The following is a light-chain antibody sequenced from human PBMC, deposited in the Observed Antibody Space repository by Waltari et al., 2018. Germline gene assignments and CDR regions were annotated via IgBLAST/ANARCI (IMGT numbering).Light chain of an antibody. CDR3: MQALQTPLT. V-gene: IGKV2-28*01. Sequence: EIVMTQSPLSLPVTPVEPTPPPCTAGQTLLHVNGYNYLDWYLQKPGQSPQLLIYLGSNRASGVPDRFSGSGSGTDFTLKISRVEAEDVGVYYCMQALQTPLTFGGGTKVEIK. J-gene: IGKJ4*01. CDR1: QTLLHVNGYNY. CDR2: LGS.